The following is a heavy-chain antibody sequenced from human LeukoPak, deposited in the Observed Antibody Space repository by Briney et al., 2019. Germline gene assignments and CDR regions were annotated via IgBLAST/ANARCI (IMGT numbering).Heavy chain of an antibody. J-gene: IGHJ4*02. CDR2: IYSGGTT. CDR1: AFTVSSNY. V-gene: IGHV3-66*01. CDR3: ARGGTAAATHMSFDF. Sequence: GGSLRLSCAASAFTVSSNYMSWVRQAPGKGLEWVSIIYSGGTTYYADSVKGRFTISRDNAKKSLYLQMNSLRAEDTAVYYCARGGTAAATHMSFDFWGQGTLVTVSS. D-gene: IGHD6-13*01.